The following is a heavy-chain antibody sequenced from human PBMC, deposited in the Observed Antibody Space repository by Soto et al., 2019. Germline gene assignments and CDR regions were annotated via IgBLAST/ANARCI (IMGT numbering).Heavy chain of an antibody. V-gene: IGHV3-9*01. J-gene: IGHJ6*02. Sequence: EVQLVESGGGLVQPGRSLRLSCAASGFMFDDFGMHWVRRAPGKGLEWVSGVTWNSGNIDYADSVKGRFTITRDNAKNSLYLQMNGLRGEDTALYYCAKDRYGSLEGGMDVWGQGTTVTVSS. CDR2: VTWNSGNI. CDR1: GFMFDDFG. CDR3: AKDRYGSLEGGMDV. D-gene: IGHD1-26*01.